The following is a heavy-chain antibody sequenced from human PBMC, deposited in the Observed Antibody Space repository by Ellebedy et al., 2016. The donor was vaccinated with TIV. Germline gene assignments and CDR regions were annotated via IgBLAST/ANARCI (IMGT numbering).Heavy chain of an antibody. CDR3: AKGRGGGSDSSAPRYYFDY. CDR1: GFTFSSYW. V-gene: IGHV3-23*01. CDR2: ISNTGGRT. D-gene: IGHD3-22*01. Sequence: PGGSLRLSCAASGFTFSSYWMSWVRQAPGKGLEWVSTISNTGGRTYYADSVEGRFTISGDNSKKTLYLQMNSLRADDTAVYYCAKGRGGGSDSSAPRYYFDYWGLGTLVTVSS. J-gene: IGHJ4*02.